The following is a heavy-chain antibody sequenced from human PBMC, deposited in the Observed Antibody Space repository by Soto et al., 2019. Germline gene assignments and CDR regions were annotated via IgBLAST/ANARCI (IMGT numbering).Heavy chain of an antibody. CDR1: GGTFSGTA. V-gene: IGHV1-69*01. D-gene: IGHD1-1*01. CDR2: IIPMFAIT. Sequence: QVQLVQSGAEVKKPGSSVTVSCKVSGGTFSGTAINWVRQAPGQGHEWLGGIIPMFAITHYAPKFQGRVAITADDSTSTAYIQLNSLRSDDTAVYHCVRAPHNNRFQFFHWGQGTRVSVSS. J-gene: IGHJ4*02. CDR3: VRAPHNNRFQFFH.